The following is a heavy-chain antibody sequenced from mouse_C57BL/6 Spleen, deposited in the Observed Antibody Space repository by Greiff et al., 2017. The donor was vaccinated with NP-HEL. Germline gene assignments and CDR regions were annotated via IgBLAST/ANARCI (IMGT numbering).Heavy chain of an antibody. J-gene: IGHJ4*01. CDR1: GYTFTSYW. V-gene: IGHV1-7*01. Sequence: VKLQQSGAELAKPGASVKLSCKASGYTFTSYWMHWVKQRPGQGLEWIGYINPSSGYTKYNQKFKDKATLTADKSSSTAYMQLNSLTYEDSAVYYCAREHYSNPLAMDYWGQGTSVTVSA. CDR3: AREHYSNPLAMDY. D-gene: IGHD2-5*01. CDR2: INPSSGYT.